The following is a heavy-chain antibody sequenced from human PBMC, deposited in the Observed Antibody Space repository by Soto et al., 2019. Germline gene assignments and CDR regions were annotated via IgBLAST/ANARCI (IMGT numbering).Heavy chain of an antibody. J-gene: IGHJ6*02. CDR2: IIPTFGTA. Sequence: SVKVSCKASGGTFSSYAISWVRQAPGQGLEWMGGIIPTFGTANYAQKFQGRVTITADESTSTAYMELSSLRSEDTAVYFCSGSSYNRYYYYYGMDVWGQGTTVTVSS. CDR1: GGTFSSYA. V-gene: IGHV1-69*13. CDR3: SGSSYNRYYYYYGMDV. D-gene: IGHD3-10*01.